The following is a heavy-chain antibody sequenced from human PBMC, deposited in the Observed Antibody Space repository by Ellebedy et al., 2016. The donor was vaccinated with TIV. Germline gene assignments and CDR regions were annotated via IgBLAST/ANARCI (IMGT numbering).Heavy chain of an antibody. Sequence: SGPTLVKPTETLTLTCTVSGFSLSHVIMGVSWIRQPPGKALEWLAHIFSNDEKSYSTSLKSRPTISKDTAKSQVVLTMTNMDAVDTATYYCARTLRYCGGDCSHQFDFWGQGTLVTVSS. J-gene: IGHJ4*02. D-gene: IGHD2-21*02. CDR1: GFSLSHVIMG. V-gene: IGHV2-26*01. CDR3: ARTLRYCGGDCSHQFDF. CDR2: IFSNDEK.